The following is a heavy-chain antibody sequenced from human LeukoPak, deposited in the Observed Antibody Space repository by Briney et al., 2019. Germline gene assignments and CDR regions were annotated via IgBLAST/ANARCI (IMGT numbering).Heavy chain of an antibody. J-gene: IGHJ4*02. CDR1: GFTFSSYG. CDR2: ISNDGSNK. Sequence: GRSLRLSCAASGFTFSSYGMQWFRQAPDKGLEWVAAISNDGSNKYYADSVKGRFTMSRDNSKNTLYLQMISPRAEDTAVYYCAKVDIVATIDAGRLVDYWGQGTLVTVSS. D-gene: IGHD5-12*01. V-gene: IGHV3-30*18. CDR3: AKVDIVATIDAGRLVDY.